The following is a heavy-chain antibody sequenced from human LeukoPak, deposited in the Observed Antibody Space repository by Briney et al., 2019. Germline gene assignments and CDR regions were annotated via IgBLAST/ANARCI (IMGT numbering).Heavy chain of an antibody. D-gene: IGHD4-17*01. J-gene: IGHJ4*02. CDR1: GGSISSSSYY. Sequence: SETLSLTCTVSGGSISSSSYYWGWIRQPPGKGLEWIGSIYYSGSTYYNPSLKSRVTISVDTSRNQFSLKLSSVTAADTAVYYCARVLTTVTTYSFGYWGQGTLVTVSS. CDR3: ARVLTTVTTYSFGY. V-gene: IGHV4-39*07. CDR2: IYYSGST.